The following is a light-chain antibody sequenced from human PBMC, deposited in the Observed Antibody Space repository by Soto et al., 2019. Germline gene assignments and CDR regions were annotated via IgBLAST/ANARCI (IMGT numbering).Light chain of an antibody. Sequence: EILLTQYTDSLSLSPGDRATLSCRASQSFSSTFFAWSQQKPGQAPRLLIYGAAGRATGIQDRLRGSGSGKEFPLTISRLEPEDFAVYYCQQYASSVTFGQGTKVEIK. CDR1: QSFSSTF. CDR2: GAA. V-gene: IGKV3-20*01. CDR3: QQYASSVT. J-gene: IGKJ1*01.